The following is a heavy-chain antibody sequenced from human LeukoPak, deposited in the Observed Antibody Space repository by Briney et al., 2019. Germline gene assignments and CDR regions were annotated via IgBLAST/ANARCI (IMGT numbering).Heavy chain of an antibody. D-gene: IGHD3-3*01. CDR1: GFTFRNYG. J-gene: IGHJ4*02. Sequence: GGSLRLSCAASGFTFRNYGMHWVRQAPGKGLDWVAVIWYDGSNKYYADSVKGRFTISRDNAKNSLYLQMNSLRAEDTAVYYCARDLGYYDFWSGYYTPGHFDYWGQGTLVTVSS. V-gene: IGHV3-33*01. CDR3: ARDLGYYDFWSGYYTPGHFDY. CDR2: IWYDGSNK.